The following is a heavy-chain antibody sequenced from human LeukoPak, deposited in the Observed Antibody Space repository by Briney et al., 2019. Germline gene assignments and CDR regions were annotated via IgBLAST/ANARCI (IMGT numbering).Heavy chain of an antibody. CDR3: ARSWGKSRFSSYYYYMDV. CDR2: IIPIFGTA. Sequence: EASVKVSCEASGGTFSSCAISWVRQAPGQGLEWMGGIIPIFGTANYAQKFQGRVTITTDESTSTAYMELSSLRSEDTAGYYCARSWGKSRFSSYYYYMDVWGKGTTVTVSS. J-gene: IGHJ6*03. CDR1: GGTFSSCA. D-gene: IGHD3-16*01. V-gene: IGHV1-69*05.